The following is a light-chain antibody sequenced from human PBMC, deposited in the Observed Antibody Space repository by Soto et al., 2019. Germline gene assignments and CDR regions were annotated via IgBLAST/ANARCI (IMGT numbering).Light chain of an antibody. Sequence: EIQMTQCPSTLCLSVGDRVTITFLAIQTISSWLAWYQQKPGKAPKLLIYKASTLKSGVPSRFSGSGSGTEFTLTISSLQPDDFATYYCQHYNSYSAAFGQGTKVDIK. CDR2: KAS. V-gene: IGKV1-5*03. CDR3: QHYNSYSAA. CDR1: QTISSW. J-gene: IGKJ1*01.